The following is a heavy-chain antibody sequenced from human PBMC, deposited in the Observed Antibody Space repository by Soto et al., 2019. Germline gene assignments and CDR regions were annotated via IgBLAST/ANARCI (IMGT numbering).Heavy chain of an antibody. J-gene: IGHJ5*02. Sequence: QVQLVQSGAEVKKPGSSVRVSCKASGAAFNTITINWLRQAPGQGLDWMGGFVPVFGSATYAQKFQGRVAITADASTSTFYMELSRLNSEDTALYYCVREDDTTGSYSWFDPWGQGTLVTVSS. CDR1: GAAFNTIT. CDR3: VREDDTTGSYSWFDP. D-gene: IGHD3-9*01. CDR2: FVPVFGSA. V-gene: IGHV1-69*01.